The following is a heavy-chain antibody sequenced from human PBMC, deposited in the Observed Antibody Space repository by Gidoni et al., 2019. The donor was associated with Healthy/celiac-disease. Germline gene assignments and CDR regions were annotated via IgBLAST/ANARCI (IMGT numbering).Heavy chain of an antibody. CDR1: GFTFSSYA. V-gene: IGHV3-30-3*01. CDR3: AGGFGLGPPFDY. Sequence: QVQLVAPGGGGVQPGRSLRLSWSASGFTFSSYAMHWVRQAPGKGLEWVAVISYDGSNKYYADSVKGRFTISRDNSKNTLYLQMNSLRAEDTAVYYCAGGFGLGPPFDYWGQGTLVTVSS. CDR2: ISYDGSNK. D-gene: IGHD3-10*01. J-gene: IGHJ4*02.